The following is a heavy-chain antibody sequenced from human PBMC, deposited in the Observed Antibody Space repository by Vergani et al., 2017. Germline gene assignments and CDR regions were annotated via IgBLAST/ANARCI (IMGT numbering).Heavy chain of an antibody. Sequence: QVQLQESGPGLVKPSETLSLTCTVSGGSISSYYWSWIRQPPGKGLEWIGYIYYSGSTNYNPSLKSRVTISVDTSKNQFSLKLSSVTAADTAVYYCASTRAGELWDGWYFDLWGRGTLVTVSS. CDR1: GGSISSYY. V-gene: IGHV4-59*01. D-gene: IGHD3-16*01. CDR2: IYYSGST. CDR3: ASTRAGELWDGWYFDL. J-gene: IGHJ2*01.